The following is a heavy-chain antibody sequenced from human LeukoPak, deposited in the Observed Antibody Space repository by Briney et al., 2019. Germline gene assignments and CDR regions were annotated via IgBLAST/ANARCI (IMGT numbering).Heavy chain of an antibody. CDR3: AKVDVASSGYQVSDFDI. D-gene: IGHD3-22*01. CDR1: GFTFSSYA. CDR2: ISGSGGST. Sequence: VGSLRLSCAASGFTFSSYAMSWVRQAPGKGLEWVSAISGSGGSTYYADSVKGRFTISRDNSKNTLYLQMNSLRAEDTAVYYCAKVDVASSGYQVSDFDIWGQGTMVTVSS. J-gene: IGHJ3*02. V-gene: IGHV3-23*01.